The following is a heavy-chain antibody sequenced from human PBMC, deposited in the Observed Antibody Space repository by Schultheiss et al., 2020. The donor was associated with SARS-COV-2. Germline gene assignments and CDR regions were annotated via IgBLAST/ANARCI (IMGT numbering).Heavy chain of an antibody. V-gene: IGHV4-59*11. J-gene: IGHJ4*02. D-gene: IGHD3-10*01. CDR2: IYSSGVT. Sequence: SQTLSLTCTVSGGSITSHYWSWIRQPPGKGLEWIGYIYSSGVTKYNPSLKSRVTISVDTSKNQFSLKLSSVTAADTAVYYCARDLGESGGYWGQGILVTVSS. CDR3: ARDLGESGGY. CDR1: GGSITSHY.